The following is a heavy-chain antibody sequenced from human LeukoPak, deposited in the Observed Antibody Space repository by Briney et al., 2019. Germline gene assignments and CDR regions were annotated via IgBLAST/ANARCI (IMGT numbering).Heavy chain of an antibody. D-gene: IGHD4-11*01. CDR3: ARDPTTGYCNYLSSTWFDP. V-gene: IGHV1-2*02. CDR1: GYTFTGYY. CDR2: INPNSGGT. Sequence: ASVKVSCKASGYTFTGYYMHWVRQAPGQGLEWMGWINPNSGGTNYAQKFQGRVTMTRDTSISTAYMELSRLRSDDTAVYYCARDPTTGYCNYLSSTWFDPWGQGTLVTVSS. J-gene: IGHJ5*02.